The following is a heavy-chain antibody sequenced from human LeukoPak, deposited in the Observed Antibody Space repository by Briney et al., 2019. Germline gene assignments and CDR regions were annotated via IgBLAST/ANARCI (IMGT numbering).Heavy chain of an antibody. V-gene: IGHV1-24*01. CDR3: ATYHPDPAMLAGMDV. D-gene: IGHD5-18*01. CDR2: FDPEDGET. Sequence: ASVKVSCKVSGYTLTELSMHWVRQAPGKGLEWMGGFDPEDGETIYAQKFQGRVTMTEDTSTDTAYMELSSLRSEDTAVYYCATYHPDPAMLAGMDVWGKGTTVTVSS. CDR1: GYTLTELS. J-gene: IGHJ6*04.